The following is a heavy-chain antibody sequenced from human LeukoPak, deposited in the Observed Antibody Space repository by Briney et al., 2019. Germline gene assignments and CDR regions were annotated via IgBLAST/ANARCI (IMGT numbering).Heavy chain of an antibody. J-gene: IGHJ5*02. V-gene: IGHV1-8*01. D-gene: IGHD2-2*01. CDR2: MNPNSGNT. CDR1: GYTFTSYD. CDR3: ARGDLYCSSTSCYFWFDP. Sequence: ASVKVSCKASGYTFTSYDINWVRQATGQGLEWMGWMNPNSGNTGYAQKFQGRVTMTRNTSISTAYMELSSLRSEDTAVYYCARGDLYCSSTSCYFWFDPWGQGTLVTVSS.